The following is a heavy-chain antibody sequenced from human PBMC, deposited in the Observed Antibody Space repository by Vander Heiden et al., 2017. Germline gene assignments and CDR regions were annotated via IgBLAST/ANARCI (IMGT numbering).Heavy chain of an antibody. J-gene: IGHJ4*02. V-gene: IGHV3-30*04. CDR3: ARDSDSAGSDKHFDY. Sequence: QVQLVESGGGVVQPGRSLRLSCAASGFTFSSHAMHWVRQAPGKGLEWVAVISYDGSNKYYADSVKGRFTISRDNSKNTLYLQMSSLRAEDTAVYYCARDSDSAGSDKHFDYWGQGTLVTVSS. D-gene: IGHD6-19*01. CDR1: GFTFSSHA. CDR2: ISYDGSNK.